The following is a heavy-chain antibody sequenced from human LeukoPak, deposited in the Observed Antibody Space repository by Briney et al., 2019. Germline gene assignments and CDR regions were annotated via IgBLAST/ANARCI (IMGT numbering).Heavy chain of an antibody. J-gene: IGHJ4*02. V-gene: IGHV3-48*01. D-gene: IGHD4-17*01. CDR1: GFTFSSYS. CDR3: ASETVTKAH. CDR2: ISRSSSTI. Sequence: PGGSLRLSCAASGFTFSSYSMNWVRQAPGKGLEGVSYISRSSSTIYYADSVKGRFTISRDNAKNSLYLQMNSLRAEDPAVYYCASETVTKAHWGQGTLVTVSS.